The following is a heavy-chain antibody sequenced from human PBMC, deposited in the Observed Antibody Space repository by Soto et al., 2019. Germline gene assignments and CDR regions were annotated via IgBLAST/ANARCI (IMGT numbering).Heavy chain of an antibody. CDR2: ISSSSSYI. D-gene: IGHD6-13*01. Sequence: GGSLRLSXAASGFTFSSYSMNWVRQAPGKGLEWVSSISSSSSYIYYADSVKGRFTISRDNAKNSLYLQMNSLRAEDTAVYYCARGYSSSWYVGEFDYWGQGTLVTLSS. V-gene: IGHV3-21*01. J-gene: IGHJ4*02. CDR1: GFTFSSYS. CDR3: ARGYSSSWYVGEFDY.